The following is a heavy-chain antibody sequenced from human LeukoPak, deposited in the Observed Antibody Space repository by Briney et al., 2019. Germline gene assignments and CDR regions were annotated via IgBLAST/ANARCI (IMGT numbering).Heavy chain of an antibody. J-gene: IGHJ3*02. Sequence: SETLSLTCTVSGGSISSYYWSWIRQPPGKGLEWIGYIYYSGSTNYNPSLESRVTISVDTSKNQFSLKLSSVTAADTAVYYCARSYRQWELLSVLDAFDIWGQGTMVTVSS. D-gene: IGHD1-26*01. CDR2: IYYSGST. V-gene: IGHV4-59*01. CDR1: GGSISSYY. CDR3: ARSYRQWELLSVLDAFDI.